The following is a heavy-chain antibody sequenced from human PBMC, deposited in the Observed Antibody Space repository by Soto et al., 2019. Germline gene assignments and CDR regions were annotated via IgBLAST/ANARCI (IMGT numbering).Heavy chain of an antibody. D-gene: IGHD3-10*01. J-gene: IGHJ4*02. CDR3: ARDQESITDRILQY. Sequence: WVRQAPGQGLEWLGWISAYNGNTHYAQKVRDRVTLTTDTSTNTAYMELRSLTSDDTAVYYCARDQESITDRILQYWGQGTRVTVSS. CDR2: ISAYNGNT. V-gene: IGHV1-18*01.